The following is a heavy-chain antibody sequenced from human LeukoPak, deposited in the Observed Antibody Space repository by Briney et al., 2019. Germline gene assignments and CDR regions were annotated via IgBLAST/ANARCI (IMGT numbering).Heavy chain of an antibody. CDR1: GFTFSSYS. CDR3: ARDEVGGPLKY. J-gene: IGHJ4*02. V-gene: IGHV3-7*01. Sequence: GGSLRLSCAVSGFTFSSYSMNWVRQAPGKGLEWVANIREDGNKDNYIDSVRGRFTISRDNAKNSLYLQMNSLRAEDTAVYYCARDEVGGPLKYWGQGILVTVSS. D-gene: IGHD1-26*01. CDR2: IREDGNKD.